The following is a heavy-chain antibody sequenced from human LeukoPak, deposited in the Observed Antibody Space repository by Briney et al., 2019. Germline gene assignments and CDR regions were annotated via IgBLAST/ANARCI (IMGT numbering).Heavy chain of an antibody. CDR3: ARQYYYDSSGYYDDAFDI. D-gene: IGHD3-22*01. Sequence: SETLSLTCTVSGGSISSYYWSWIRQPPGKGLEWFGYIYYSGSTNYNPSLKSRVTISVDTSKNQFSLKLSSVTAADTAVYYCARQYYYDSSGYYDDAFDIWGQGTMVIVSS. J-gene: IGHJ3*02. V-gene: IGHV4-59*08. CDR2: IYYSGST. CDR1: GGSISSYY.